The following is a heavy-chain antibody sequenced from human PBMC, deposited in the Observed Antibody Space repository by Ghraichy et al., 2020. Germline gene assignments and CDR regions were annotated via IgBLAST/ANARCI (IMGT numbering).Heavy chain of an antibody. Sequence: GESLNISCAASGFTFSNAWMSWVRQAPGKGLEWVGRIKSKTDGGTTDYAAPVKGRFTISRDDSKNTLYLQMNSLKTEDTAVYYCTTDGAGIAAGAPYGMDVWGQGTTVTVSS. CDR3: TTDGAGIAAGAPYGMDV. D-gene: IGHD6-13*01. CDR1: GFTFSNAW. CDR2: IKSKTDGGTT. V-gene: IGHV3-15*01. J-gene: IGHJ6*02.